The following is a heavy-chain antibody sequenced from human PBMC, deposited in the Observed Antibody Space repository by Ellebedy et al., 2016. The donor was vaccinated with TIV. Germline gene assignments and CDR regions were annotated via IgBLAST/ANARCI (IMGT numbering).Heavy chain of an antibody. J-gene: IGHJ4*02. V-gene: IGHV1-46*01. CDR2: INPSGGST. CDR3: AGGPGIVAT. CDR1: GYSFTSHY. Sequence: ASVKVSXXASGYSFTSHYMHWVRQAPGQGLEWMGIINPSGGSTTYAQKFQGRVTMTRDTSTSTVNMELSSLRSDDTAVYYCAGGPGIVATWGQGTLVTVSS. D-gene: IGHD2-15*01.